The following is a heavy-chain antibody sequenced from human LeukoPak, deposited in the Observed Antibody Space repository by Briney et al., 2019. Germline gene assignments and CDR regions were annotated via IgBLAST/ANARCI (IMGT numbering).Heavy chain of an antibody. V-gene: IGHV4-61*01. Sequence: SETLSLTCTVSGASVSSGNSYWSWIRQPPGKGLQWIGYIYNSVSTNYNPSLKSRVTISVDTSKKQSSLKVTSVTAADTAVYYCARALYSGTYYGTFDIWGQGTMVTVSS. J-gene: IGHJ3*02. CDR1: GASVSSGNSY. D-gene: IGHD1-26*01. CDR2: IYNSVST. CDR3: ARALYSGTYYGTFDI.